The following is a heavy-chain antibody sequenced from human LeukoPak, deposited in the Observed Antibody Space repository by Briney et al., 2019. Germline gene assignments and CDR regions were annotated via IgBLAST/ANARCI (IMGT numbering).Heavy chain of an antibody. CDR2: IYHSGST. CDR3: ARDRVDILTGYRGGYYYYGMDV. Sequence: SETLSLTCAVSGGSISSSNWWSWVRQPPGKGLEWIGEIYHSGSTNYNPSLKSRVTISVDKSKNQFSLKLSSVTAADTAVYYCARDRVDILTGYRGGYYYYGMDVWGQGTTVTVSS. CDR1: GGSISSSNW. D-gene: IGHD3-9*01. V-gene: IGHV4-4*02. J-gene: IGHJ6*02.